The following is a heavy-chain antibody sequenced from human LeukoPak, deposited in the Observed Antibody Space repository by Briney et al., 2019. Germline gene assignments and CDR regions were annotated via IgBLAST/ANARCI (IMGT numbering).Heavy chain of an antibody. V-gene: IGHV3-49*04. D-gene: IGHD1-26*01. CDR2: IRSKAYGGTS. CDR3: SRLVGATTALSPYYFDY. J-gene: IGHJ4*02. CDR1: GFAFGDYA. Sequence: GRSLRLSCTASGFAFGDYAMSWVRQAPGKGLEWVGFIRSKAYGGTSEYAASVKGRFTISRDDFKNIAYLQMNSLKTEDTAVYYCSRLVGATTALSPYYFDYWGQGTLVTVSS.